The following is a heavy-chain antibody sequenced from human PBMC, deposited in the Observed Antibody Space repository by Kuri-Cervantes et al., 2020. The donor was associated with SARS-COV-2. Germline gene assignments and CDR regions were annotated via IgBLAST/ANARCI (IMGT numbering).Heavy chain of an antibody. CDR2: ISSSGSTI. J-gene: IGHJ4*02. CDR1: GFTFSDYY. CDR3: ARENYYLGGVDY. D-gene: IGHD3-10*01. V-gene: IGHV3-11*04. Sequence: GESLKISCAASGFTFSDYYMSWVRQAPGKGLEWVSYISSSGSTIYYADSVKGRFTISRDNAKNSLYLQMNSLRAEDTAVYYCARENYYLGGVDYWGQGTLVTVSS.